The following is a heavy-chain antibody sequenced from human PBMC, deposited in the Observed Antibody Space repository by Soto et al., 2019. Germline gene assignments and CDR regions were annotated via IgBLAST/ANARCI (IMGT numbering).Heavy chain of an antibody. J-gene: IGHJ4*02. CDR1: AVSVSNYW. V-gene: IGHV3-74*01. CDR3: AALDPVYVWGRYRYTGNKPVDF. Sequence: EVQLVASGGGLVKPGGSLRLSCAASAVSVSNYWVHWFRQPPGNGLVWVSRIKTDGTTTNYTDAVRGRVTISSDKAKNTLYLQMNSLRAEDTAVYSCAALDPVYVWGRYRYTGNKPVDFWCQGTLVTVSS. D-gene: IGHD3-16*02. CDR2: IKTDGTTT.